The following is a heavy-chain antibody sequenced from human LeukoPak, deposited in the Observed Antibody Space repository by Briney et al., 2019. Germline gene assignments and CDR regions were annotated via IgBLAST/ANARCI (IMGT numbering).Heavy chain of an antibody. J-gene: IGHJ6*03. CDR2: MNPNSGNT. Sequence: ASVKVSCKASGYTFTSYDINWVRQATGQGLEWMGWMNPNSGNTGYAQKFQGRVTITRNTSISTAYMELSSLRSEDTAVYYCARATSIAARPDYYYYMDVWGKGTTVTASS. CDR1: GYTFTSYD. D-gene: IGHD6-6*01. V-gene: IGHV1-8*03. CDR3: ARATSIAARPDYYYYMDV.